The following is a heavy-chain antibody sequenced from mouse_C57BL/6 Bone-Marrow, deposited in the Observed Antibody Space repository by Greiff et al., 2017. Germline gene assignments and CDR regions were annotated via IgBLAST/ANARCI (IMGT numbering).Heavy chain of an antibody. J-gene: IGHJ2*01. Sequence: DVMLVESGGGLVQPGGSLKLSCAASGFTFSDYGMAWVRQAPRKGPEWVAFISNLAYSIYYADTVTGRFTISRENAKNTLYLEMSSLRSEDTAMYYCARVAYGKACFDYWGQGTTLTVSS. CDR3: ARVAYGKACFDY. D-gene: IGHD2-1*01. CDR2: ISNLAYSI. CDR1: GFTFSDYG. V-gene: IGHV5-15*01.